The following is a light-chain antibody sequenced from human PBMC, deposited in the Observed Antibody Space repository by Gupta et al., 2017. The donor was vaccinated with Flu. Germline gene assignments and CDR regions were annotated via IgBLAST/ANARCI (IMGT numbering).Light chain of an antibody. J-gene: IGLJ3*02. CDR3: QVWDRSTAQ. CDR1: NIGSKN. CDR2: GDT. Sequence: SYEVTQPLSKSVALGQTARISCGGNNIGSKNVHWYQQKPGQAPMVVIYGDTNRPSGIPERFSGSNSGNTATLTISRAQAGDEADYYCQVWDRSTAQFGGGTKLTVL. V-gene: IGLV3-9*01.